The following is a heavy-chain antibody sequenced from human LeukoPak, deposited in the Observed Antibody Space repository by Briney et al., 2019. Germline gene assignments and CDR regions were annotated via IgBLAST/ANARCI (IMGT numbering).Heavy chain of an antibody. V-gene: IGHV3-30*18. CDR1: GFTFSSYG. Sequence: GGSLRLSCAASGFTFSSYGMHWVRQAPGKGLEWVAVISYDGSNKYYADSVKGRFTISRDNSKITLYLQMNSLRAEDTAVYYCAKDLTLYDSSGLTATHFDYWGQGTLVTVSS. D-gene: IGHD3-22*01. J-gene: IGHJ4*02. CDR3: AKDLTLYDSSGLTATHFDY. CDR2: ISYDGSNK.